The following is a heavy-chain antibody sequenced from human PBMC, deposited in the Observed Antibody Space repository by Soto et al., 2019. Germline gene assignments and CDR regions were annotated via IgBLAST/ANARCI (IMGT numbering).Heavy chain of an antibody. CDR1: GFSFSTYA. CDR3: ARDPAIYSGKFDYGLDV. V-gene: IGHV3-23*01. Sequence: PGGSLRLSCVASGFSFSTYAMTWVRQAPGKGLEWVSLISGSGGLTYYADSVMGRFTISRDNAKNSLYLQMNSLRAEDTAVYFCARDPAIYSGKFDYGLDVWGRGTTVTVSS. D-gene: IGHD4-4*01. J-gene: IGHJ6*02. CDR2: ISGSGGLT.